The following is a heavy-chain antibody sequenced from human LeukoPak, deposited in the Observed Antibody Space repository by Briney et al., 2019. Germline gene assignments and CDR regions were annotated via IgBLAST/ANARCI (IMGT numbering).Heavy chain of an antibody. Sequence: ASVKVSCKASGYTFTGYYMHWVRQAPGQGLEWMGWMNPNSGNTGYAQKFQGRVTMTRNTSISTAYMELSSLRSEDTAVYYCARGFNNYLLAAFDPWGQGTLVTVSS. D-gene: IGHD2/OR15-2a*01. V-gene: IGHV1-8*02. CDR1: GYTFTGYY. CDR2: MNPNSGNT. CDR3: ARGFNNYLLAAFDP. J-gene: IGHJ5*02.